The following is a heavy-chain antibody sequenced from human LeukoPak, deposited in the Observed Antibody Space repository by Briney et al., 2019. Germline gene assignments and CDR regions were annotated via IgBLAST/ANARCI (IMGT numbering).Heavy chain of an antibody. CDR3: AKAEEAVARASWFDP. Sequence: PGGSLRLSCAASGFTFSSYSMNWVRQAPGKGLEWVSSISSSSSYIYYADSVKGRFTISRDNAKNSLYLQMNSLRAEDTAVYYCAKAEEAVARASWFDPWGQGTLVTVSS. V-gene: IGHV3-21*01. CDR2: ISSSSSYI. J-gene: IGHJ5*02. CDR1: GFTFSSYS. D-gene: IGHD6-19*01.